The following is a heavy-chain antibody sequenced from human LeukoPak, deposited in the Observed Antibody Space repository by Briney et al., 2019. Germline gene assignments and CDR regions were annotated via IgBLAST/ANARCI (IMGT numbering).Heavy chain of an antibody. CDR3: AKAVVRYFDWLLGY. CDR2: ISGSGGST. D-gene: IGHD3-9*01. Sequence: GGSLRLSCAASGFTFSSYAMSWVRQAPGKGLEWVSAISGSGGSTYYADSVKGRFTISRDNSKNTLYLQMDSLRAEDTAVYYCAKAVVRYFDWLLGYWGQGTLVTVSS. V-gene: IGHV3-23*01. CDR1: GFTFSSYA. J-gene: IGHJ4*02.